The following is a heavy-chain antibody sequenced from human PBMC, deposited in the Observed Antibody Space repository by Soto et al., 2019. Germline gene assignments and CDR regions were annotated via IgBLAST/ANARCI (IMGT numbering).Heavy chain of an antibody. CDR3: ARETIVGAHVPLYNWFDP. CDR1: GFTFSSYS. V-gene: IGHV3-48*02. CDR2: ISSSSTI. D-gene: IGHD1-26*01. Sequence: GGSLRLSCAASGFTFSSYSMNWVRQAPGKGLEWVSYISSSSTIYYADSVKGRFTISRDNAKNSLYLQMNSLRDEDTAVYYCARETIVGAHVPLYNWFDPWGQGTLVTVSS. J-gene: IGHJ5*02.